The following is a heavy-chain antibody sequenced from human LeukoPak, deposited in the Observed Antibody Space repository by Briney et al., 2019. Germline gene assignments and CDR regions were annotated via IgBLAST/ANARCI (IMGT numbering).Heavy chain of an antibody. D-gene: IGHD6-13*01. Sequence: HPGGSLRLSCAASGFAFSIYSLNWVRQTPGKRLEWVSYITGGSNNILYADSVKGRFTISRDNAKNSLYLQMNSLRAEDTAVYYCARERDSSSWYYMVDYWGQGTLVTVSS. CDR2: ITGGSNNI. CDR3: ARERDSSSWYYMVDY. V-gene: IGHV3-48*04. CDR1: GFAFSIYS. J-gene: IGHJ4*02.